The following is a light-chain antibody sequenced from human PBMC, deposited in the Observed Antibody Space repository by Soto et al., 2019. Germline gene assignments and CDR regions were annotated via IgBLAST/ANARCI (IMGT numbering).Light chain of an antibody. V-gene: IGLV2-23*01. CDR3: CSYAGSSTYV. Sequence: QSVLTQPASVSGSPGQSITISCTGISSDVGNYNLVSWYQQHPGKAPKLMIYEGSKRPSGVSNRFSGSKSGNTASLTISILQAEDEADYYCCSYAGSSTYVFGTGTKVTVL. CDR2: EGS. CDR1: SSDVGNYNL. J-gene: IGLJ1*01.